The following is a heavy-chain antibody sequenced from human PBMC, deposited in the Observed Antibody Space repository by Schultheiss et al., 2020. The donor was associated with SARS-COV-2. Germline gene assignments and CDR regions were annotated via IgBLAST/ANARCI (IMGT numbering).Heavy chain of an antibody. D-gene: IGHD4-17*01. CDR1: GFTFSSYS. CDR2: IWYDGSNK. V-gene: IGHV3-33*08. J-gene: IGHJ6*03. CDR3: ARDGGGGDYRYYYYYYYMDV. Sequence: GGSLRLSCAASGFTFSSYSMNWVRQAPGKGLEWVAVIWYDGSNKYYADSVKGRFTISRDNSKNTLYLQMNSLRAEDTAVYYCARDGGGGDYRYYYYYYYMDVWGKGTTVTVSS.